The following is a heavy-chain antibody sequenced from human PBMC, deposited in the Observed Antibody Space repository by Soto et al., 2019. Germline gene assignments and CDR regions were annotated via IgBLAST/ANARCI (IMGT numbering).Heavy chain of an antibody. D-gene: IGHD3-16*01. CDR3: AARGGSSGYYGMDV. CDR1: GFTFTSSA. J-gene: IGHJ6*02. CDR2: IVVGSGNT. V-gene: IGHV1-58*01. Sequence: QLVQSGPEVKKPGTSVKVSCKASGFTFTSSAVQWVRQARGQRLEWIGWIVVGSGNTNYAQKFQERVTSTRDMSTSTAYMELSSLRSEDTAVYYCAARGGSSGYYGMDVWGQGTTVTVSS.